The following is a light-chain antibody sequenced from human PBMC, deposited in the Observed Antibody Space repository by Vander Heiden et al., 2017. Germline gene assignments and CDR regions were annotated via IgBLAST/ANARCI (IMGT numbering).Light chain of an antibody. CDR1: QSISSY. CDR3: QQRYNNPRT. V-gene: IGKV1-39*01. Sequence: DIPMTQSPSSLSASVGDRVTITCRASQSISSYLNWYQQKPGKAPKLLIYDASSLQSGVPRRFSGSGSGTDFTLTISSLQPEDFATYYCQQRYNNPRTFGGGTKVEIK. CDR2: DAS. J-gene: IGKJ4*01.